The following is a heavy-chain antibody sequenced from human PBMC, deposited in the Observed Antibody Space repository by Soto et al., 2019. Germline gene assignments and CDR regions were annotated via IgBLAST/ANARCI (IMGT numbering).Heavy chain of an antibody. CDR2: IIPLFDTA. CDR3: ARARDYDILTARECGMDV. CDR1: GGTFSSYA. V-gene: IGHV1-69*13. D-gene: IGHD3-9*01. Sequence: SVKVSCKASGGTFSSYAITWVRQAPGHGLEWMGGIIPLFDTANYAQKLQGRVTITADESTGTAYMELSSLRSEDTAVYYCARARDYDILTARECGMDVWGQGTTVTVSS. J-gene: IGHJ6*02.